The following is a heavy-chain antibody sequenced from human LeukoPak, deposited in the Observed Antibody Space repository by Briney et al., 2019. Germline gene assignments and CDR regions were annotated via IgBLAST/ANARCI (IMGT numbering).Heavy chain of an antibody. CDR3: ARKNTTSSEDY. V-gene: IGHV3-48*01. Sequence: PGGSLRLSCAASGYSFSSDSMNWVCRAPGKGLEWVSFISGSSSSIDYADSVKGRFTISRDNGKNSLFLHMNSLRAEDTAVYYGARKNTTSSEDYWGQGTLVTVSS. CDR1: GYSFSSDS. CDR2: ISGSSSSI. D-gene: IGHD6-6*01. J-gene: IGHJ4*02.